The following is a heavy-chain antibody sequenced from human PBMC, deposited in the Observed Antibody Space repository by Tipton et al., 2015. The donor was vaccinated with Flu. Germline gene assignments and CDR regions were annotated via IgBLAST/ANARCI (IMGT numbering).Heavy chain of an antibody. Sequence: TLSLTCSVSRDSIRSYSWSWIRQSAGKGLEWIGRIYGSGTTKYNSSLKSRVTMSLDASTNQFSLTLTSVTAADTAVYFCARDSSFYCGGACPSFDPWGQGIQVTVAS. D-gene: IGHD2-21*02. CDR3: ARDSSFYCGGACPSFDP. J-gene: IGHJ5*02. V-gene: IGHV4-4*07. CDR2: IYGSGTT. CDR1: RDSIRSYS.